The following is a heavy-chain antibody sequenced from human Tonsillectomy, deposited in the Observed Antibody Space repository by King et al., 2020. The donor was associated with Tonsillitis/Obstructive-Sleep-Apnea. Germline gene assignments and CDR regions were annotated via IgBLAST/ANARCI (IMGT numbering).Heavy chain of an antibody. CDR1: GFTFSSYG. CDR2: ISYDGSNK. Sequence: VQLVQSGGGVVQPGRFLRLSCAASGFTFSSYGMHWVRQAPGKGLEWVAVISYDGSNKYYADSVKGRFTISRDNSKNTLYLQMNRLRAEDTAVYYCAKDGDKTTWLTDYYYGMDVWGQGTTVTVSS. CDR3: AKDGDKTTWLTDYYYGMDV. V-gene: IGHV3-30*18. J-gene: IGHJ6*02. D-gene: IGHD1-7*01.